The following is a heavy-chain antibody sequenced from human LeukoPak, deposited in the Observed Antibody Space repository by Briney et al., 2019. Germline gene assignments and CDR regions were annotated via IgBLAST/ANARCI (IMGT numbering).Heavy chain of an antibody. D-gene: IGHD3-3*01. V-gene: IGHV5-51*01. CDR1: GYSFTSYW. CDR3: ARTSSYDFWSGPRWFDP. CDR2: IYPGDSDT. Sequence: NPGESLEISCKGSGYSFTSYWIGWVRQVPGKGLEWMGIIYPGDSDTRYSPSFQGQVTISADKSISTASLQWSSLKASDTAMYYCARTSSYDFWSGPRWFDPWGQGTLVTVSS. J-gene: IGHJ5*02.